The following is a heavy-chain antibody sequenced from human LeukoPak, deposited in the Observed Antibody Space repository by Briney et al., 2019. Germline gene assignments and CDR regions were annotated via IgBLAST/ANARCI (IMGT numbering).Heavy chain of an antibody. Sequence: GGSLRLSCAASGFIFSSHGMNWVRQAPGKGLEWVSGISPSGDITYYADSVEGRFTISRDNSKNTVYLQMDSLRFEDAAVYYCAKTNYYDGPFYFDFWGQGTLVTVSS. CDR2: ISPSGDIT. J-gene: IGHJ4*02. CDR1: GFIFSSHG. V-gene: IGHV3-23*01. D-gene: IGHD3-22*01. CDR3: AKTNYYDGPFYFDF.